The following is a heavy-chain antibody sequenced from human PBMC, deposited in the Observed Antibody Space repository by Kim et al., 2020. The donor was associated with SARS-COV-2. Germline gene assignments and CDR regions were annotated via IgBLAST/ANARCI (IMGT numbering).Heavy chain of an antibody. CDR3: ARGSSSWYYYYYYYGMDV. CDR2: MNPNSGNT. D-gene: IGHD6-13*01. J-gene: IGHJ6*02. CDR1: GYTFTSYD. V-gene: IGHV1-8*01. Sequence: ASVKVSCKASGYTFTSYDINWVRQATGQGLEWMGWMNPNSGNTGYAQKFQGRVTMTRNTSISTAYMELSSLRSEDTAVYYCARGSSSWYYYYYYYGMDVWGQGTTVTVSS.